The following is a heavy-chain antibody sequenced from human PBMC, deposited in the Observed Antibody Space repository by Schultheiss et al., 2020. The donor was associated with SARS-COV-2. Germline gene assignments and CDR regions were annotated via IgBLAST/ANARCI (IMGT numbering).Heavy chain of an antibody. Sequence: GEPLKISCSASGFTFSSYAMHLVRQAPGKGLEYVSAISSNGGSTYYADSVKGRFTISRDNSKNTLYLQMSSLRAEDTAVYYCVKDLVRGDDYWGQGTLVTVSS. CDR2: ISSNGGST. V-gene: IGHV3-64D*06. D-gene: IGHD3-10*01. CDR3: VKDLVRGDDY. J-gene: IGHJ4*02. CDR1: GFTFSSYA.